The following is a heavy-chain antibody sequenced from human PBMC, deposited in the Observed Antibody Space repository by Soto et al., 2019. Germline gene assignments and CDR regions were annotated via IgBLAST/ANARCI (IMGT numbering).Heavy chain of an antibody. CDR2: INPSGGST. V-gene: IGHV1-46*01. J-gene: IGHJ4*02. CDR3: ARDGVERYYDSSGSSARPFDY. D-gene: IGHD3-22*01. CDR1: GYTFTSYY. Sequence: ASVKVSCKASGYTFTSYYMHWVRQAPGQGLEWMGIINPSGGSTSYAQKFQGRVTMTRDTSTSTVYMELSSLRSEDTAVYYCARDGVERYYDSSGSSARPFDYWGQGTLVTVSS.